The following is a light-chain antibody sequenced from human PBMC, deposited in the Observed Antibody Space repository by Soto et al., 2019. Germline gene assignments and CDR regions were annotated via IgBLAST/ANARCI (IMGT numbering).Light chain of an antibody. V-gene: IGKV3-20*01. CDR3: QQYGGSPRT. CDR2: GAS. Sequence: EIGLTQFPGTLSLSPGERATLSCRASQSVTGNSLAWYQQKLGRAPRVLIYGASNRATGIPDRFSGSGSGTDFTLTITRLEPEDFAVYFCQQYGGSPRTFGQGTRLEIK. J-gene: IGKJ5*01. CDR1: QSVTGNS.